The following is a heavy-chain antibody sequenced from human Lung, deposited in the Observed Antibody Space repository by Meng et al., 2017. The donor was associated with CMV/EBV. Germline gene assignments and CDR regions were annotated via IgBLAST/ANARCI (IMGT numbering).Heavy chain of an antibody. D-gene: IGHD6-13*01. CDR1: GGSFSGYY. Sequence: CAVYGGSFSGYYWGWSRQPPGKGLEWIGEINHSGSTNYNPSLKSRVTISVDTSKNQFSLKLSSVTAADTAVYYCASGYSSIRGFDYWGQGTLVTVSS. CDR2: INHSGST. CDR3: ASGYSSIRGFDY. V-gene: IGHV4-34*01. J-gene: IGHJ4*02.